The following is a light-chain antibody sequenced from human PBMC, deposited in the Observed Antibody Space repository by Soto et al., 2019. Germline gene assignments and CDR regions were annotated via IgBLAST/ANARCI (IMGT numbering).Light chain of an antibody. J-gene: IGKJ1*01. CDR1: QSVSSSY. Sequence: EIVLTQSPGTLSLSPGERATLSCRASQSVSSSYLAWYQQKPGQAPRLLIYGASSRATDIPDRFSDSGSGTDFTLTISRLEPEDFAVYYCQQYGSSPGTFGQGTKVEIK. CDR2: GAS. V-gene: IGKV3-20*01. CDR3: QQYGSSPGT.